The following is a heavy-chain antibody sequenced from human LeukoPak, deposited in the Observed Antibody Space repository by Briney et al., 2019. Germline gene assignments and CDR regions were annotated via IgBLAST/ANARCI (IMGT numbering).Heavy chain of an antibody. Sequence: GGSLRLSCAASGFTFSSYAMSWVRQAPGKGLEWVSAISGSGGSTYYADSVKGRFTISGDNSKNTLYLQMSSLRAEDSAVYYCARLPSYGTEDYWGQGTLVTVSS. J-gene: IGHJ4*02. CDR1: GFTFSSYA. V-gene: IGHV3-23*01. CDR3: ARLPSYGTEDY. D-gene: IGHD2-21*01. CDR2: ISGSGGST.